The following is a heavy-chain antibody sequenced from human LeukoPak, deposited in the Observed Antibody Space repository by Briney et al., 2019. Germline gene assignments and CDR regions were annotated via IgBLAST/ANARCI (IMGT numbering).Heavy chain of an antibody. D-gene: IGHD1-26*01. J-gene: IGHJ4*02. CDR1: GYTLTELS. CDR2: FDPEDGET. V-gene: IGHV1-24*01. CDR3: APLTAISGSYAFDY. Sequence: ASVTVSCKVSGYTLTELSMHWVRQAPGKGLEWMGGFDPEDGETIYAQKFQGRVTMTEDTSTDTAHMELSSLRSEDTAVYYCAPLTAISGSYAFDYWGQGTLVTVSS.